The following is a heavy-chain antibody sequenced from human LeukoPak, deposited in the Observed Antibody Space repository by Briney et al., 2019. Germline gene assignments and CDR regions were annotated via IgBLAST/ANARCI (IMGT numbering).Heavy chain of an antibody. D-gene: IGHD3-22*01. J-gene: IGHJ4*02. CDR2: IYYSGST. CDR3: ARYYYDSSGNVGYFDY. Sequence: SETLSLTCTVSGGSISSGGYYWSWIRQHPGKGLEWIGYIYYSGSTYYNPSLKSRVTISVDTSKNQFSLKLSSVTAADTAVYYCARYYYDSSGNVGYFDYWGQGTLVTVSS. CDR1: GGSISSGGYY. V-gene: IGHV4-31*03.